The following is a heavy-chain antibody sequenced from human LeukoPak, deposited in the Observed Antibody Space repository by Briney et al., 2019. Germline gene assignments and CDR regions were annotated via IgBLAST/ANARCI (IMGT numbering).Heavy chain of an antibody. D-gene: IGHD1-26*01. Sequence: GESLKISFKGSGXSFSTYCIGWVRQMPGKGLEWMGIIYPGDSDTRYSPSFQGQVTISADKSISTAYLQWSSLRASDTAMYYCARHLGMVGATRDAFDLWGQGTMVAVSS. CDR3: ARHLGMVGATRDAFDL. J-gene: IGHJ3*01. CDR2: IYPGDSDT. V-gene: IGHV5-51*01. CDR1: GXSFSTYC.